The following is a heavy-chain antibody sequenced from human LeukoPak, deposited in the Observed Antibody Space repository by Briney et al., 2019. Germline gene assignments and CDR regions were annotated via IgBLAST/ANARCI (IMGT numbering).Heavy chain of an antibody. Sequence: GGSLRLSCAASGFTFSSYAMSWVRQAPGKGLEWVSAISGSGGSTYYADSVKGRFTISRDNSKNTLYLQMNSLRAEDTAVYYCAKVSDYDFWSGYLGYWGQGTLVTVSS. CDR2: ISGSGGST. V-gene: IGHV3-23*01. D-gene: IGHD3-3*01. CDR1: GFTFSSYA. CDR3: AKVSDYDFWSGYLGY. J-gene: IGHJ4*02.